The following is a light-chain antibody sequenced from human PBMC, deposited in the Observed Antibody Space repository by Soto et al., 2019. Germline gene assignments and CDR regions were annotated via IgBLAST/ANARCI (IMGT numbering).Light chain of an antibody. CDR3: QQYGTSALFA. CDR1: QSVTSNY. Sequence: IVLTQSPGTLSLSPGERATLSCRASQSVTSNYLAWYQQKPGQAPRLLIYGASSKATGIPDRFSGSGSGTDFTLTISRLEPEDSAVFYCQQYGTSALFAVGPGTKVDI. V-gene: IGKV3-20*01. J-gene: IGKJ3*01. CDR2: GAS.